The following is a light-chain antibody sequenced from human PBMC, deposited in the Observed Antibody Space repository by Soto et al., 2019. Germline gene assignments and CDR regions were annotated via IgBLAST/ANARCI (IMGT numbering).Light chain of an antibody. V-gene: IGKV3-20*01. CDR3: QLYGSSPPYT. CDR1: QSVRNNY. J-gene: IGKJ2*01. CDR2: GSS. Sequence: EVVLTQSPGTLSLSPGERATLSCRASQSVRNNYLAWYQHTPGQSPKLLIFGSSDRATGSPDRFSGSGSRIDLILLISSPDPDEFAVYFWQLYGSSPPYTFGQGTKLEIK.